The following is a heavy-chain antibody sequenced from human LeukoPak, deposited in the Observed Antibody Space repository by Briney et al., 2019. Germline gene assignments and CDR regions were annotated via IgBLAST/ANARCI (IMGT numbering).Heavy chain of an antibody. D-gene: IGHD2-15*01. CDR1: GSSINSYY. CDR3: ARREGVVTHFDY. CDR2: IYSNGNT. J-gene: IGHJ4*02. Sequence: SETLSLTCSVSGSSINSYYRSWIRQPPGKGLEWIGYIYSNGNTNYNPSLKSRVTISVEMSKNQFSLKLTSVTAADTAVYYCARREGVVTHFDYWGQGTLVTVSS. V-gene: IGHV4-59*08.